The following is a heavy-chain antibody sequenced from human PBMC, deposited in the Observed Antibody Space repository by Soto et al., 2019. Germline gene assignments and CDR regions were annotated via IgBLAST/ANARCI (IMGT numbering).Heavy chain of an antibody. CDR1: GGSISSGGYY. D-gene: IGHD3-10*01. V-gene: IGHV4-31*03. CDR2: IYYSGST. J-gene: IGHJ5*02. CDR3: ASSRAMVRGVMPWWFDP. Sequence: SETLSFTCTVSGGSISSGGYYWSWIRQHPGKGLEWIGYIYYSGSTYYNPSLKSRVTISVDTSKNQFSLKLSSVTAADTAVYYCASSRAMVRGVMPWWFDPWGQGTLVTVSS.